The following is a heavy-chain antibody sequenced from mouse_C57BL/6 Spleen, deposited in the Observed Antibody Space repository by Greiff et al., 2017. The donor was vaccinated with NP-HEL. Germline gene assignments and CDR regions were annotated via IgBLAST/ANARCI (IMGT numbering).Heavy chain of an antibody. CDR3: ARSTSAWFAY. CDR1: GYTFTSYW. J-gene: IGHJ3*01. V-gene: IGHV1-69*01. Sequence: VQLKQPGAELVMPGASVKLSCKASGYTFTSYWMHWVKQRPGQGLEWIGEIDPSDSYTNYNQKFKGKSTLTVDKSSSTAYMQLSSLTSEDSAVYYCARSTSAWFAYWGQGTLVTVSA. CDR2: IDPSDSYT.